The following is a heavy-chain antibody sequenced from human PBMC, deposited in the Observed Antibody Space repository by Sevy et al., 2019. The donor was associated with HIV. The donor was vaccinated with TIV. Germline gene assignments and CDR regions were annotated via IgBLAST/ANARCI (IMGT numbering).Heavy chain of an antibody. D-gene: IGHD5-12*01. J-gene: IGHJ6*02. CDR3: AKDMGGYSGYDNYYYGMDV. CDR2: ISWNSGSI. V-gene: IGHV3-9*01. Sequence: GGSLRLSCAASGFTFDDYAMHWVRQAPGKGLEWVSGISWNSGSIGYADSVKGRFTISRDNAKNSLYLQMNSLRAEETALYYCAKDMGGYSGYDNYYYGMDVWGQGTTVTVSS. CDR1: GFTFDDYA.